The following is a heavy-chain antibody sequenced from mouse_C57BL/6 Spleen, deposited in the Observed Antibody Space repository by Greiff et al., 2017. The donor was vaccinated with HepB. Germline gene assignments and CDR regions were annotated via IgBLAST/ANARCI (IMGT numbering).Heavy chain of an antibody. J-gene: IGHJ2*01. CDR3: TREDYYGNSYYLDY. CDR2: IDPETGGT. D-gene: IGHD2-1*01. V-gene: IGHV1-15*01. CDR1: GYTFTDYE. Sequence: VQLQQSGAELVRPGASVTLSCKASGYTFTDYEMHWVKQTPVHGLEWIGAIDPETGGTAYNQKFKGKAILTADKSSSTAYMELRSLTSEDSAVYYCTREDYYGNSYYLDYWGQGTTLTVSS.